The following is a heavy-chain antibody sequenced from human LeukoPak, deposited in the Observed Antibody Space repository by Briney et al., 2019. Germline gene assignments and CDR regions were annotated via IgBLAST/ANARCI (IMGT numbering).Heavy chain of an antibody. Sequence: PSETLSLTCTVSGGSISSSRYYWGWIRQPPGRGLGWIGSIYYSGSTYYNPSLKSRVTISVDTSKNQFSLKLSSVTAADTAVYYCARDSIAARLIGRYGTWFDPWGQGTLVTVSS. V-gene: IGHV4-39*02. J-gene: IGHJ5*02. CDR2: IYYSGST. CDR1: GGSISSSRYY. CDR3: ARDSIAARLIGRYGTWFDP. D-gene: IGHD6-6*01.